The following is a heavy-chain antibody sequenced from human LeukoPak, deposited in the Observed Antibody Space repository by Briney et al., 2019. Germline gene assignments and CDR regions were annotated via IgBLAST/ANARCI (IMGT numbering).Heavy chain of an antibody. Sequence: GGSLRLSCQASGFTFSTFPMSWVRQAPGKGLEWVAVISYDGSNKYYADSVKGRFTISRDNSKNTLYLQMNSLRAEDTAVYYCARDPAYYDSSGYYPSQGYFQHWGQGTLVTVSS. V-gene: IGHV3-30-3*01. J-gene: IGHJ1*01. CDR3: ARDPAYYDSSGYYPSQGYFQH. D-gene: IGHD3-22*01. CDR1: GFTFSTFP. CDR2: ISYDGSNK.